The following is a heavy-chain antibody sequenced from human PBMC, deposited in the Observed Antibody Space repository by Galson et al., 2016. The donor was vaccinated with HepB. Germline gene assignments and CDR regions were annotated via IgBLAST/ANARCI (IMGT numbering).Heavy chain of an antibody. Sequence: SVKVSCKASGDTFSSYAMNWVRQAPGQGLEWVGEIIPIFGTPKFAQKFQGRLTLTADESTSTAYMELSSLRSEDTAVYYCARRFYDSFAYLYGLDVWGQGTTVIVSS. CDR3: ARRFYDSFAYLYGLDV. D-gene: IGHD3-3*01. CDR1: GDTFSSYA. CDR2: IIPIFGTP. J-gene: IGHJ6*02. V-gene: IGHV1-69*13.